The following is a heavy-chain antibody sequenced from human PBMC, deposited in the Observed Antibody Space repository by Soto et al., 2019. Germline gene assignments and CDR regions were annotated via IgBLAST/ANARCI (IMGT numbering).Heavy chain of an antibody. Sequence: QVQLVQSGAEVKKPGASVKVSCEASGYTFIDYYMHWVRQAPGQGFEWMGRISPKSGGTNYAQKFQGRGTMTWDTSLNTAYMALSSLMSEDTAVYYCARPPGYISDWYYFDLWGQGTLVTVSS. J-gene: IGHJ4*02. D-gene: IGHD6-19*01. CDR3: ARPPGYISDWYYFDL. CDR2: ISPKSGGT. V-gene: IGHV1-2*02. CDR1: GYTFIDYY.